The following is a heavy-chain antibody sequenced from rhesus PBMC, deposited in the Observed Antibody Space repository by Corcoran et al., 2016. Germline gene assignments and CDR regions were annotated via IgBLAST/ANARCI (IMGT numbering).Heavy chain of an antibody. CDR2: CYWDDTQ. CDR3: ARVGCSGIYCPSDRCGLDS. Sequence: QVTLKDSGPALVKPTQTLTLTCTLSGFSISTTGAAVGWIRQPPGKALEWLASCYWDDTQYYSKSLNSRLTSSMDTTKIKVVITMHGMDHVDTATYYCARVGCSGIYCPSDRCGLDSWGQEVVVTVS. J-gene: IGHJ6*01. CDR1: GFSISTTGAA. D-gene: IGHD2-27*01. V-gene: IGHV2-95*01.